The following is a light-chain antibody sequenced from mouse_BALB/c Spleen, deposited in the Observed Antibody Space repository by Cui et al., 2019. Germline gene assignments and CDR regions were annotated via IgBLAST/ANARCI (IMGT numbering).Light chain of an antibody. J-gene: IGKJ1*01. CDR1: QDINSY. V-gene: IGKV14-111*01. CDR2: RAN. CDR3: LQYDEFPRT. Sequence: DIKMTQPPSSMYASQGERVTITCKASQDINSYLSWFQQKPGKSPKTLIYRANRLVDGVPSRFSGSGSGQDYSLTISSLEYEDMGIYYCLQYDEFPRTFGGGTKLEIK.